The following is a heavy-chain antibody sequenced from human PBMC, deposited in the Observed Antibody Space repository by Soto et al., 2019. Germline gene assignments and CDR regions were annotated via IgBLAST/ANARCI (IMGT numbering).Heavy chain of an antibody. V-gene: IGHV2-5*01. D-gene: IGHD6-19*01. J-gene: IGHJ4*02. CDR2: IYWNDDK. CDR1: GFSLSTSGVG. Sequence: SGPTLVNPTQTLTLTCTFSGFSLSTSGVGVGWIRQPPGKALEWLALIYWNDDKRYSPSLKSRLTITKDTSKNQVVLTMTNMDPVDTETHYREPRRRAVAASLFDYWGQGTLVTVSS. CDR3: EPRRRAVAASLFDY.